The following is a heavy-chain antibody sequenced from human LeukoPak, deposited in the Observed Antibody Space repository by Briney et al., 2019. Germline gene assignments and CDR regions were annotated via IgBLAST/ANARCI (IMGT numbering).Heavy chain of an antibody. V-gene: IGHV1-2*02. CDR2: ISPNSGGT. J-gene: IGHJ4*02. CDR1: GYTFTSYG. Sequence: GASVKVSCKASGYTFTSYGISWVRQAPGQGLEWMGWISPNSGGTNYAQNFQGRVTLTRDTSITTAYMELSRLTSDDAAVYYCATEDPSYCFDYWGQGTLVTVSS. CDR3: ATEDPSYCFDY.